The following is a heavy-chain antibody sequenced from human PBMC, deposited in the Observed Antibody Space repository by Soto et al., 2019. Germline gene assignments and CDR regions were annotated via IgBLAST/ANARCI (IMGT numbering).Heavy chain of an antibody. CDR3: ARFSWYDGDSITNYYMDF. V-gene: IGHV4-39*01. Sequence: LQESGPGLVKPSETLSLTCSVFGDSISSRSYYWAWIRRPPGMGLEWIASISYTGNTYYNPSLASRAVISVDTSKNQFSLKLSFVTAADTAVYYCARFSWYDGDSITNYYMDFWGNGATVTVSS. D-gene: IGHD6-13*01. J-gene: IGHJ6*03. CDR1: GDSISSRSYY. CDR2: ISYTGNT.